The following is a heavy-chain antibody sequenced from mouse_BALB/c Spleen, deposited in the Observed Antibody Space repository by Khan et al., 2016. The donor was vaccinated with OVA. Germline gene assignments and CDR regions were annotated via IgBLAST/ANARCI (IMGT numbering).Heavy chain of an antibody. CDR1: GYTVTDYY. J-gene: IGHJ3*01. D-gene: IGHD6-1*01. V-gene: IGHV1-77*01. Sequence: QVQLQQSGAELARPGASVKLFCKASGYTVTDYYINWVKLRTGQGLEWIGEISPGSGDTYYNEMFKGKATLTADKSSSTAYMQLSSLMSEASGGYYCARSECVGETLAYWGQGTSGTVSA. CDR2: ISPGSGDT. CDR3: ARSECVGETLAY.